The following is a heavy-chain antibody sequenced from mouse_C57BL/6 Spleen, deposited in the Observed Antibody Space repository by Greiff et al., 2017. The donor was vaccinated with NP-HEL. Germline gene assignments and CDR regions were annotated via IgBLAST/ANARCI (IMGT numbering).Heavy chain of an antibody. CDR3: ARDGSSSFYAMDY. CDR1: GYSFTGYF. V-gene: IGHV1-20*01. CDR2: INPYNGDT. D-gene: IGHD1-1*01. Sequence: EVQLQQSGPELVKPGDSVKISCKASGYSFTGYFMNWVMQSHGKSLEWIGRINPYNGDTFYNQKFEGKATLTVDKSSSTAHMELRSLTSEDSAVYYCARDGSSSFYAMDYWGQRTSVTVSS. J-gene: IGHJ4*01.